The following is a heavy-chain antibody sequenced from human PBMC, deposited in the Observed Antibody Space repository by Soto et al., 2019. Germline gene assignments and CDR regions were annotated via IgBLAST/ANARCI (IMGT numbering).Heavy chain of an antibody. D-gene: IGHD4-17*01. J-gene: IGHJ6*02. CDR2: IIPIFGTA. CDR3: VTQGSYGGNPGGFYYYGMDV. Sequence: QVQLVQSGAEVKKPGSSVKVYCKASGGTFSSYAISWVRQAPGQGLEWMGGIIPIFGTANYAQKFQGRVTITADKSTSTAYMELSSLRAEDTAVYYCVTQGSYGGNPGGFYYYGMDVCGQGTTVTVSS. V-gene: IGHV1-69*06. CDR1: GGTFSSYA.